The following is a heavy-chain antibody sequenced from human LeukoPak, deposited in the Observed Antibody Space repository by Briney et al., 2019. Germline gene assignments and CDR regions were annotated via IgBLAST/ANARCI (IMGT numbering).Heavy chain of an antibody. J-gene: IGHJ4*02. CDR2: ISYDGSNK. D-gene: IGHD3-22*01. CDR3: AKGEAYYDSSGVFDS. V-gene: IGHV3-30*18. Sequence: PGRSLRLSCAASGFTFSSYGMHWGRQAPGKGLEWVAVISYDGSNKYYADSVKGRVTISRDNSKNTLYLQMNSLRAEDTAVYYCAKGEAYYDSSGVFDSWGQGTLVTVSS. CDR1: GFTFSSYG.